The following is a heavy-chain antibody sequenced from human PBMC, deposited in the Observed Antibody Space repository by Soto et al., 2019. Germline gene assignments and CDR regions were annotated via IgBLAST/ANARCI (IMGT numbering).Heavy chain of an antibody. CDR2: ISGSGGST. CDR1: GFTFSSYA. D-gene: IGHD3-10*01. CDR3: AKVGPRYGSGSYYFDY. Sequence: GGSLRLSCAASGFTFSSYAMSWVRQAPGKGLEWVSAISGSGGSTYYADSVKGRFTISRDNSKNTLYLQMNSLRAEDTAVYYCAKVGPRYGSGSYYFDYWGQGTLVTVSS. J-gene: IGHJ4*02. V-gene: IGHV3-23*01.